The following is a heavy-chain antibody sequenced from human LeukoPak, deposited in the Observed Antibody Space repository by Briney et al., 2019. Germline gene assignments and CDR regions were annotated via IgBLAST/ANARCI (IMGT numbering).Heavy chain of an antibody. D-gene: IGHD4-17*01. V-gene: IGHV3-23*01. J-gene: IGHJ3*02. Sequence: PGGSLRLSCAASGFIFSNYALMWLRQSPGKGLEWVSAIRGSGGGTFYADSVKGRFTISRDNSKNTLYLQMNGLRAEDTAVYYCARDPYGDYIGAFDMWGRGTLVTVSS. CDR3: ARDPYGDYIGAFDM. CDR1: GFIFSNYA. CDR2: IRGSGGGT.